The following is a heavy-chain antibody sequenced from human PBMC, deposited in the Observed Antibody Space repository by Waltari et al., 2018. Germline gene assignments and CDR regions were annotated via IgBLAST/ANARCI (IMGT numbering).Heavy chain of an antibody. J-gene: IGHJ4*02. Sequence: QVQLQQWGAGLLKPSEPLSLTCAVYGGSFSRYYWSWIRQPQGKGLEWIGEITHSGSTNYNPSLKSRVTISVDTSKNQFSLKLSSVTAADTAVYYCARLRRDFWSGYLFAYWGQGTLVTVSS. CDR1: GGSFSRYY. CDR3: ARLRRDFWSGYLFAY. CDR2: ITHSGST. V-gene: IGHV4-34*01. D-gene: IGHD3-3*01.